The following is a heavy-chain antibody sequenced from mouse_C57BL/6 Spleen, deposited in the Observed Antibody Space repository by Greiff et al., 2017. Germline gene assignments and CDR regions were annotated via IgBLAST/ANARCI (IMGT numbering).Heavy chain of an antibody. V-gene: IGHV1-54*01. CDR3: ARHYDYGGGAMDY. CDR1: GYAFTNYL. CDR2: INPGSGGT. J-gene: IGHJ4*01. D-gene: IGHD2-4*01. Sequence: QVQLQQSGAELVRPGTSVKVSCKASGYAFTNYLIEWVKQRPGQGLEWIGVINPGSGGTNYNEKFKGKATLTADKSSSTAYMQLSSLTSEDSAVYFCARHYDYGGGAMDYWGQGTSVTVSS.